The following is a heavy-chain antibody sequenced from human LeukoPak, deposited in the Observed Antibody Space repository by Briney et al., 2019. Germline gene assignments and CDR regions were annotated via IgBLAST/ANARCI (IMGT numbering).Heavy chain of an antibody. V-gene: IGHV1-69*02. CDR1: GGTFSSYT. CDR2: IIPILGIA. Sequence: VASVKVSCKAPGGTFSSYTISWVRQAPGQGLEWMGRIIPILGIANYAQKFQGRVTITADKSTSTAYMELSSLRSEDTAVYYCARNAPGYCSGGSCYSGYYFDYWGQGTLVTVSS. J-gene: IGHJ4*02. D-gene: IGHD2-15*01. CDR3: ARNAPGYCSGGSCYSGYYFDY.